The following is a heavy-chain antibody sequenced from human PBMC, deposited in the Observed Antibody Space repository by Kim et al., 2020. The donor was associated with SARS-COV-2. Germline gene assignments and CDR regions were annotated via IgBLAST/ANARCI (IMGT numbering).Heavy chain of an antibody. Sequence: GGSLRLSCAASGFTFSNAWMSWVRQAPGKGLEWVGRIKSKTDGGTTDYAAPVKGRFTISRDDSKNTLYLQMNSLKTEDTAVYYCTREGTGSSWSWNTLSYYYYGMDVWGQGTTVTVSS. CDR2: IKSKTDGGTT. J-gene: IGHJ6*02. V-gene: IGHV3-15*01. CDR1: GFTFSNAW. D-gene: IGHD6-13*01. CDR3: TREGTGSSWSWNTLSYYYYGMDV.